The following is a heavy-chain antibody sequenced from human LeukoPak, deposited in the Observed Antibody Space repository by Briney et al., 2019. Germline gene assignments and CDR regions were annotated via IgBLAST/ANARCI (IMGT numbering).Heavy chain of an antibody. CDR1: GLTVSSNY. CDR3: ASHSSSSGDFDY. CDR2: IYSGGST. D-gene: IGHD6-6*01. J-gene: IGHJ4*02. Sequence: GGSLRLSCAASGLTVSSNYMSWVRQAPGKGLEWVSVIYSGGSTYYADSVKGRFTISRDNSKNTLYLQMNSLRAEDTAVYYCASHSSSSGDFDYWGQGTLVTVSS. V-gene: IGHV3-66*02.